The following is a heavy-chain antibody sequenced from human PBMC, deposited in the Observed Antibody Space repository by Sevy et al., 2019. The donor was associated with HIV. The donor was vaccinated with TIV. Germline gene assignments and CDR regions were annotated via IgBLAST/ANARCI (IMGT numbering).Heavy chain of an antibody. J-gene: IGHJ6*03. V-gene: IGHV3-7*01. CDR2: IKQDGSEK. CDR3: ASSLGELSFFYYYYMDV. CDR1: GFTFSSYW. Sequence: GRSLRLSCAASGFTFSSYWMSWVRQAPGKGLEWVANIKQDGSEKYYVDSVKGRFTISRDNAKNSLYLQMNSLRAEDTAVYYCASSLGELSFFYYYYMDVWGKGTTVTVSS. D-gene: IGHD3-16*02.